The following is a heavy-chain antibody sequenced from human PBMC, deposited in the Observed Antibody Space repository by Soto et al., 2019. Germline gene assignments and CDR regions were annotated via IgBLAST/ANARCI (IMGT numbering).Heavy chain of an antibody. CDR3: ARDYNYAFDY. J-gene: IGHJ4*02. CDR2: ISRGSNTI. CDR1: GFTVSGYT. V-gene: IGHV3-48*02. Sequence: SLRLSCAAPGFTVSGYTVNWVRQAPGKGLEWVAYISRGSNTIYYADSVKGRFTISRDNAKNSLYLQMNSLRDEDTAAYYCARDYNYAFDYWGQGTLVTVSS. D-gene: IGHD3-10*01.